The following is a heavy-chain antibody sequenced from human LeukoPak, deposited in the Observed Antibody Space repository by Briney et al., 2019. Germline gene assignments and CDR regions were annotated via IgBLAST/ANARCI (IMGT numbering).Heavy chain of an antibody. CDR3: ARDGDRGSYCSSTSCYAPYYYYGMDV. J-gene: IGHJ6*02. Sequence: GASVKVSCKASGGTFSSYAISWVRQAPGQGLEWMGRIIPILGIANYAQKFQGRVTITADKSTSTAYMELSSLRSEDTAVYYCARDGDRGSYCSSTSCYAPYYYYGMDVWGQGTTVTVSS. CDR1: GGTFSSYA. CDR2: IIPILGIA. D-gene: IGHD2-2*01. V-gene: IGHV1-69*04.